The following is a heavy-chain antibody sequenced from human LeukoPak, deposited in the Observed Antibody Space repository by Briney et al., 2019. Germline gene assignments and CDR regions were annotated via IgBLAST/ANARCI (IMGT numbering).Heavy chain of an antibody. CDR2: INPNSGGT. J-gene: IGHJ4*02. CDR3: ARVGDFWSGYGY. V-gene: IGHV1-2*02. D-gene: IGHD3-3*01. CDR1: GYTFTGYY. Sequence: ASVKVSCKASGYTFTGYYMHLVRQAPGQGLEWMGWINPNSGGTNYAQKFQGRVTMTRDTSISTAYMELSRLRSDDTAVYYCARVGDFWSGYGYWGQGTLVTVSS.